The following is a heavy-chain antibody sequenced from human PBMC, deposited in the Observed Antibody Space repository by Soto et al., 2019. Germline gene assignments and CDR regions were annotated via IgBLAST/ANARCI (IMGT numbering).Heavy chain of an antibody. J-gene: IGHJ2*01. CDR2: IIPIFGTA. V-gene: IGHV1-69*06. CDR1: EDTFRNYA. Sequence: QVELVQSGAEVKKPGSSVKVSCQASEDTFRNYAISWVRQAPGQGLEWMGGIIPIFGTANYAQKFQGRVTITADTSANTVYLELSSLRSEDTADYYWASTKYDSSAYYYWYLGLWGRGTLVTVSS. D-gene: IGHD3-22*01. CDR3: ASTKYDSSAYYYWYLGL.